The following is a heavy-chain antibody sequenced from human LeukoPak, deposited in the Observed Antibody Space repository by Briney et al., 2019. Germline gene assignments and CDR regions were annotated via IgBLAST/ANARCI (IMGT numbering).Heavy chain of an antibody. CDR3: ARATLDYYDSSGYADY. CDR2: IKQDGSER. V-gene: IGHV3-7*01. Sequence: PTGGSLRLSCAASGFTFSTYWMSWVRQAPGKGPEWLATIKQDGSERYYVDSVKGRFTISRDNAKNSLYLQMNSLRAEDTAVYYCARATLDYYDSSGYADYWGQGTLDTVSS. CDR1: GFTFSTYW. J-gene: IGHJ4*02. D-gene: IGHD3-22*01.